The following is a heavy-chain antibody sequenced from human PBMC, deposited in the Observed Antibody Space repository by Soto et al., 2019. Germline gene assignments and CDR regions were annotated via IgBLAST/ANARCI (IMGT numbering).Heavy chain of an antibody. CDR3: AKSLKIFGLATTRSGPLDS. CDR2: ISWNSGNI. Sequence: LRLSCAASGFTFDNYAMHWVRQAPGKGLEWVSGISWNSGNIGYADSVKGRFTIARDNAKTSLYLEMNSLRAEDTALYYCAKSLKIFGLATTRSGPLDSWGQGALVTVSS. CDR1: GFTFDNYA. J-gene: IGHJ4*02. D-gene: IGHD3-3*01. V-gene: IGHV3-9*01.